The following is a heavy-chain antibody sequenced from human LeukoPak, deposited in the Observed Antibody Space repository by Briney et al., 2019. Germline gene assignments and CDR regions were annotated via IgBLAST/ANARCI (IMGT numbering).Heavy chain of an antibody. CDR1: GFKFSDHY. J-gene: IGHJ4*02. D-gene: IGHD5/OR15-5a*01. V-gene: IGHV3-23*01. CDR3: AKGSVSLFDY. Sequence: GGSLRLSCAASGFKFSDHYIDWVRQAPGKGLEWVSAISGSGGSTYYADSVKGRFTISRDNSKNTLYLQMNSLRAEDTAVYYCAKGSVSLFDYWGQGTLVTVSS. CDR2: ISGSGGST.